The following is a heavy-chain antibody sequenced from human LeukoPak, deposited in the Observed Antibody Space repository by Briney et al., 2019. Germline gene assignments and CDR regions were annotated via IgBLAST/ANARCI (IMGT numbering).Heavy chain of an antibody. CDR3: ARSIMGATTPLFDY. CDR2: MYHSGRT. J-gene: IGHJ4*02. CDR1: GGSISSNNYY. D-gene: IGHD1-26*01. Sequence: SETLSLTCTVSGGSISSNNYYWGWIRQPPGKGLEWIGSMYHSGRTYDNSSLKSRVTISIDKSKNQVSLKLTSVTAADTAVYYCARSIMGATTPLFDYWGQGTLVTVSS. V-gene: IGHV4-39*07.